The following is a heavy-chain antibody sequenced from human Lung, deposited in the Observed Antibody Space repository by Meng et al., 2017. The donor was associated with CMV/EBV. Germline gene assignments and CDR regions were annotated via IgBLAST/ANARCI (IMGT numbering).Heavy chain of an antibody. V-gene: IGHV3-23*01. CDR3: AKDVSKLGYFDL. CDR2: ISGSGGST. Sequence: CAASGFTFVSDAMSWVRQAPEKGLEWVSAISGSGGSTYYADSVKGRFTISRDNSKNTLYLQMNSLRAEDTAVYYCAKDVSKLGYFDLWGRGTLVTVSS. D-gene: IGHD2-8*01. J-gene: IGHJ2*01. CDR1: GFTFVSDA.